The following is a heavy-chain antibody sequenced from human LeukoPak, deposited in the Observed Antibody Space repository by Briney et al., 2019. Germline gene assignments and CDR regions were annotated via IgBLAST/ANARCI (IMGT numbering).Heavy chain of an antibody. CDR1: GGSISNYF. J-gene: IGHJ4*02. Sequence: SGTLSLTCSVSGGSISNYFWTWIRQPPGKGLEWIGYIYSSGSTYYNPSLKSRVTISVDTSKNRFSLKLSTVTAADTAVYYCARRPTGDPRFDYWGQGTLVTVFS. V-gene: IGHV4-59*08. CDR3: ARRPTGDPRFDY. D-gene: IGHD7-27*01. CDR2: IYSSGST.